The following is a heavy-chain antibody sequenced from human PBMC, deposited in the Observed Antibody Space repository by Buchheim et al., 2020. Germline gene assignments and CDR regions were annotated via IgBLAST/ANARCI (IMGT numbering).Heavy chain of an antibody. Sequence: QVQLQESGPGLVKPAQTLYLICSVSGASISSGNYYWNWIRQRPGQGLEWIGYVYSSGVTYYSPSLRSRLAISLDTSQNQYSLRLRSVTAADTAVYYCATSRRGTPLVDWGQGSL. CDR1: GASISSGNYY. CDR2: VYSSGVT. J-gene: IGHJ4*02. D-gene: IGHD3-16*01. CDR3: ATSRRGTPLVD. V-gene: IGHV4-31*03.